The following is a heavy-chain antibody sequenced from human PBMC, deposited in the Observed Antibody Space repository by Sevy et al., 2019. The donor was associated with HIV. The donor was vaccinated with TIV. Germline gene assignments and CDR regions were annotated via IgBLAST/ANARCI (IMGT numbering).Heavy chain of an antibody. D-gene: IGHD3-22*01. CDR3: ARRVYYDSSTYYWWFDP. J-gene: IGHJ5*02. CDR2: ISTHNRDT. CDR1: GYTFTNYG. V-gene: IGHV1-18*01. Sequence: VTVKVSCKASGYTFTNYGISWVRQAPGQGLEWMGWISTHNRDTNYSQKLQGRVTMTTDISTSTDYMELRSLRSDDTAMYYCARRVYYDSSTYYWWFDPWGQGTLVAVSS.